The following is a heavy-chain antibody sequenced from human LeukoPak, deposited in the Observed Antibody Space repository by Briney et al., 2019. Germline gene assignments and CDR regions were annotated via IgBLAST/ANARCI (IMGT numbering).Heavy chain of an antibody. CDR2: IRYDGSNK. V-gene: IGHV3-30*02. D-gene: IGHD3-3*01. CDR3: ATATIFGYYYYMDV. CDR1: GFTFSSYG. J-gene: IGHJ6*03. Sequence: GASLRLSCAASGFTFSSYGMHWVRQAPGKGLEWVAFIRYDGSNKYYADSVKGRFTISRDNSKNTLYLQMNSLRAEDTAVYYCATATIFGYYYYMDVWGKGTTVTVSS.